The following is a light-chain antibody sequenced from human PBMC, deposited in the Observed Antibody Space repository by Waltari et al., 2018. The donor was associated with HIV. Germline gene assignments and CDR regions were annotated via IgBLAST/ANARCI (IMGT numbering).Light chain of an antibody. Sequence: SYDLTQRPSVSVSPGQAANITCSGGKLGSKYASWYQQKPGQSPILGIFQDRKGPSGILERCSGSSSGTIATLTIGGTQAVDEADYFCQAWDSSTVIFGGGTKLTVL. CDR3: QAWDSSTVI. CDR1: KLGSKY. CDR2: QDR. J-gene: IGLJ2*01. V-gene: IGLV3-1*01.